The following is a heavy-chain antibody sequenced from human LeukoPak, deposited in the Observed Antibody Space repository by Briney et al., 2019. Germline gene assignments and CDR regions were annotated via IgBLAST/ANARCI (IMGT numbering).Heavy chain of an antibody. CDR3: AREINRGSYYFDY. D-gene: IGHD1-26*01. Sequence: SETLSLTCTVSGGSISSGGYYWSWIRQPPGKGLEWIGYIYHSGSTNYNPSLKSRVTISVDTSKNQFSLNLSSVTAADTAVYHCAREINRGSYYFDYWGQGTLVTVSS. V-gene: IGHV4-61*08. CDR1: GGSISSGGYY. CDR2: IYHSGST. J-gene: IGHJ4*02.